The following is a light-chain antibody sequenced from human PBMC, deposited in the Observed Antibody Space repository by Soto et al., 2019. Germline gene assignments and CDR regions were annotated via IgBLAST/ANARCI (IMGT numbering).Light chain of an antibody. J-gene: IGLJ2*01. CDR3: LSYDGSLSGSIV. Sequence: QSVLTQPPSVSGAPGQRVTISCTGSSSNIGAGYDVHWYQQLPGTAPKLLIYGNNNRPSGVPDRFSGSKSGTSASLAITGLQAEDDADYYCLSYDGSLSGSIVFGGGTKLTVL. CDR1: SSNIGAGYD. CDR2: GNN. V-gene: IGLV1-40*01.